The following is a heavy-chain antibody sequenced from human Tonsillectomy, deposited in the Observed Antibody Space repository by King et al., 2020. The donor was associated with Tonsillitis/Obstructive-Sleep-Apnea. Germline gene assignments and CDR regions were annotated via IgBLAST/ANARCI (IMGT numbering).Heavy chain of an antibody. V-gene: IGHV4-34*01. CDR2: INHSGST. CDR1: GGSFSDYY. D-gene: IGHD1-14*01. CDR3: ARENPFDY. Sequence: VQLQQWGAGLLKPSETLSLTCAVYGGSFSDYYWSWIRQPPGKGLEWIGEINHSGSTNYNPSLKSRVTISVDTSKNQFSLKLSSVTAADTAVYYCARENPFDYWGQGTLVTVSS. J-gene: IGHJ4*02.